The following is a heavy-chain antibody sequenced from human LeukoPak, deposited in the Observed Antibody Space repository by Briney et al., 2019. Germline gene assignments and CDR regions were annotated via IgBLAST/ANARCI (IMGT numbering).Heavy chain of an antibody. CDR2: IIPILGIA. CDR3: ARTIGYCSGGSCYYFDY. D-gene: IGHD2-15*01. V-gene: IGHV1-69*04. J-gene: IGHJ4*02. CDR1: GGTFSSYA. Sequence: ASVKVSCKASGGTFSSYAISWVRQAPGQGLEWMGRIIPILGIANYAQKFQGRVTITADKSTSTAYMELSSLRSEDTAVYYCARTIGYCSGGSCYYFDYWGQGTLVTASS.